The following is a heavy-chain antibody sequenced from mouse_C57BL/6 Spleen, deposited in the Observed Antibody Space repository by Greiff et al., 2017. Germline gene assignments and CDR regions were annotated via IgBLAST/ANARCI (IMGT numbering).Heavy chain of an antibody. CDR3: ASGGADYDVFLYYYAMDY. CDR1: GFTFRSYA. Sequence: EVQLVEPGGGLVKPGGSLKLSCAASGFTFRSYAMSWVRQTPEKRLEWVATISDGGSYTYYPDNVEGRFTISRDNAKNNLYLQMRQLKSEDTAMYYCASGGADYDVFLYYYAMDYWGQGTSVTVSS. D-gene: IGHD2-4*01. V-gene: IGHV5-4*01. CDR2: ISDGGSYT. J-gene: IGHJ4*01.